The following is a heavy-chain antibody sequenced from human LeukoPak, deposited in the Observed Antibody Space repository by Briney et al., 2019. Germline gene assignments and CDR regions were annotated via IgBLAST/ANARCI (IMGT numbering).Heavy chain of an antibody. J-gene: IGHJ4*02. CDR2: ISAYNGNT. V-gene: IGHV1-18*01. D-gene: IGHD3-22*01. CDR3: AREYYDYYEGFDY. CDR1: GYTFTSYG. Sequence: ASVKVSCKASGYTFTSYGISWVRQATGQGLEWMGWISAYNGNTNYAQKLQGRVTMTTDTSTRTAYMELRSLRSDDTAVYFCAREYYDYYEGFDYWGQGTLVTVSS.